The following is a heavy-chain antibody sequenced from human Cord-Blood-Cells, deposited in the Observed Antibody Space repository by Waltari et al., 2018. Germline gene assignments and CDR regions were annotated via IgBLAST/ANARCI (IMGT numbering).Heavy chain of an antibody. CDR3: AKDPTGEPYFDY. CDR1: GFTFTSHA. D-gene: IGHD7-27*01. Sequence: EVQLLESGGGLVQPGGSLRLCCSASGFTFTSHAMSAVRQAPGKGLEWVSAISGSGGSTYYADSVKGRFTISRDNSKNTLYLQMNSLRAEDTAVYYCAKDPTGEPYFDYWGQGTLVTVSS. CDR2: ISGSGGST. V-gene: IGHV3-23*01. J-gene: IGHJ4*02.